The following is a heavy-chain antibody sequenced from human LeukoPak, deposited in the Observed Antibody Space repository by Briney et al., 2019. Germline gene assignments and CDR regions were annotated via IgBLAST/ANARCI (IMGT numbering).Heavy chain of an antibody. D-gene: IGHD2-2*01. CDR3: ARDHGPSYIVVVPVPYYYYGMDV. J-gene: IGHJ6*02. CDR1: GFTFSSYS. Sequence: GGSLRLSCAASGFTFSSYSMNWVRQAPGKGLEWVSAISSSGGSTYYADSVKGRFTISRDNAKNSLYLQMNSLRAEDTAVYYCARDHGPSYIVVVPVPYYYYGMDVWGQGTTVTVSS. V-gene: IGHV3-21*01. CDR2: ISSSGGST.